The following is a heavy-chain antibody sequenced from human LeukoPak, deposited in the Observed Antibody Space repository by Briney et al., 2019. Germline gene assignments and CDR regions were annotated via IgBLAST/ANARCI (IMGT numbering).Heavy chain of an antibody. J-gene: IGHJ4*02. D-gene: IGHD6-25*01. CDR3: ARDRRRGFDY. Sequence: ASVKVSCKASGYTFTGYYMHWVRQAPGQGLEWMGWINLNSGGTNYAQKFQGRDTMTRDTSISTAYMELSRLRSDDTAVYYCARDRRRGFDYWGQGTLVTVSS. CDR1: GYTFTGYY. V-gene: IGHV1-2*02. CDR2: INLNSGGT.